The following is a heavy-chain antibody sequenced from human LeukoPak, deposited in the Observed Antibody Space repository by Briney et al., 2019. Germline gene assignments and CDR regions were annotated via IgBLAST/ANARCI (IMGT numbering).Heavy chain of an antibody. V-gene: IGHV3-9*01. Sequence: GGSLRLSCAASGFTFDDYAMHWVRQAPGKGLEWVSRISWDSGSIGYADSVKGRFTISRDNAKNSLYLRMNSLGTEDTALYYCAKEGGDSSGYGVDYWGQGTLVTVSS. D-gene: IGHD3-22*01. J-gene: IGHJ4*02. CDR3: AKEGGDSSGYGVDY. CDR2: ISWDSGSI. CDR1: GFTFDDYA.